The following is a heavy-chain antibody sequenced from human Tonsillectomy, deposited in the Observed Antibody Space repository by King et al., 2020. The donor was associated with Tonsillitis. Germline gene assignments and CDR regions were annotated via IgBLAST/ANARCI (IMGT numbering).Heavy chain of an antibody. Sequence: QLVQSGAEVKKPGSSVKVSCKASGGTFSIYAITWVRQAPGQGLEWMGGIIPIFGSGNYAQKFQGRVTITADESTSTAYMERSSLISEDTAVYYCAREIYDSSGYYSLSAFDIWGQGTMVAVSS. J-gene: IGHJ3*02. CDR3: AREIYDSSGYYSLSAFDI. CDR1: GGTFSIYA. D-gene: IGHD3-22*01. CDR2: IIPIFGSG. V-gene: IGHV1-69*12.